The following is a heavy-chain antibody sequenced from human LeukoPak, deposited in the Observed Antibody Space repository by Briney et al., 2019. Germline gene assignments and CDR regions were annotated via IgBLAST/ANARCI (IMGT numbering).Heavy chain of an antibody. CDR3: AKADRRWATYYYDTSGYYYDY. D-gene: IGHD3-22*01. CDR1: GFTFSSYG. J-gene: IGHJ4*02. Sequence: GGSLRLSCAASGFTFSSYGMNWVRQAPGKGLEWVAVIRYDGRNKYYADSVKGRFTISRDNSRNTLYLQMNSLRAEDTAVYYCAKADRRWATYYYDTSGYYYDYWGQGTLVTVSS. CDR2: IRYDGRNK. V-gene: IGHV3-30*02.